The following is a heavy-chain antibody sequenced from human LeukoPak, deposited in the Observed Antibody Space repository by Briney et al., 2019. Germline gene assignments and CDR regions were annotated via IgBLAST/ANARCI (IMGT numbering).Heavy chain of an antibody. V-gene: IGHV3-23*01. Sequence: GGSLRLSCAASGFTSSSYGMNGVRQSPGEGLESVSAISGRGGSTYSAHSVKGRFTIPRDNPKNTLYLQMNSLRADDTAVYYCAKDLFSYCSSGSCYGGSGLNAFDIWGQGTMVTVSS. D-gene: IGHD2-15*01. J-gene: IGHJ3*02. CDR3: AKDLFSYCSSGSCYGGSGLNAFDI. CDR2: ISGRGGST. CDR1: GFTSSSYG.